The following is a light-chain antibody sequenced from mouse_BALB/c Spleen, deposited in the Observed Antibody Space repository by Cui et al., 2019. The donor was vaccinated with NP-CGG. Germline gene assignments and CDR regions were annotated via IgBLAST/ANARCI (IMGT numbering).Light chain of an antibody. CDR3: ALWYSNHWV. CDR2: GTK. J-gene: IGLJ1*01. Sequence: QAVVTQESALTTSPGETVTLTCRSRTGAVTTNNYANWVQEKPDHLFTGLIGGTKNRAPGVPARFSGSLIGDKAALTITGAQTEDEAIYFCALWYSNHWVFGGGTKLTVL. CDR1: TGAVTTNNY. V-gene: IGLV1*01.